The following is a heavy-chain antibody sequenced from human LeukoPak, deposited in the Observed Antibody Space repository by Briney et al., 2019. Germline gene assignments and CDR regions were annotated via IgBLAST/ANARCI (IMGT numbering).Heavy chain of an antibody. V-gene: IGHV4-59*01. CDR2: IYYSGST. Sequence: SETLSLTCSVSGDSISSYYWTWIRQPPAKGLEWIGYIYYSGSTNYNPSLKSRVTISVDTSKNQFSLKLSSVTAADTAVYYCATRSGSYLGYAFDIWGQGTMVTVSS. J-gene: IGHJ3*02. CDR3: ATRSGSYLGYAFDI. D-gene: IGHD1-26*01. CDR1: GDSISSYY.